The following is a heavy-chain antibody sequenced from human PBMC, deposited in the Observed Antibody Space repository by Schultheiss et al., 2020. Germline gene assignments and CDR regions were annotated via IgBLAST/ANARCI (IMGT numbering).Heavy chain of an antibody. CDR1: GFTFSNAW. Sequence: GGSLRLSFAASGFTFSNAWMNWVRQAPGKGLEWVAVISYDGSNKYYADSVKGRFTISRDNSKNTLYLQMKSLRAEDTAVYYCAKVFVAMLENIRNAFDIWGQGTMVTGSS. J-gene: IGHJ3*02. D-gene: IGHD2/OR15-2a*01. CDR3: AKVFVAMLENIRNAFDI. V-gene: IGHV3-30*18. CDR2: ISYDGSNK.